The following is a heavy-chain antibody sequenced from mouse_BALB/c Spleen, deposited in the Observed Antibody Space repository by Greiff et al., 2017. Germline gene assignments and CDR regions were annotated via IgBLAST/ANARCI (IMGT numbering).Heavy chain of an antibody. D-gene: IGHD2-1*01. J-gene: IGHJ2*01. V-gene: IGHV1-9*01. CDR2: ILPGSGST. CDR1: GYTFSSYW. Sequence: VQLQQSGAELMKPGASVKISCKATGYTFSSYWIEWVKQRPGHGLEWIGEILPGSGSTNYNEKFKGKATFTADTSSNTAYMQLSSLTSEDSAVYYCARGDGNYGFYFDYWGQGTTLTVSS. CDR3: ARGDGNYGFYFDY.